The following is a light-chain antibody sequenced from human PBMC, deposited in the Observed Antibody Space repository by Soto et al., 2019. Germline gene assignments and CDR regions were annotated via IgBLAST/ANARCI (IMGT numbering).Light chain of an antibody. Sequence: DIVLTQSPVTLSVSPGERVTLSCRASQRLSSNLAWYQQRPGQAPRLLIYGASIRATDIPARFIGSGSGTEFTLTISSLQSEDFAVYYCQQYINLPRTFGQGTKVDIK. J-gene: IGKJ1*01. CDR3: QQYINLPRT. V-gene: IGKV3-15*01. CDR2: GAS. CDR1: QRLSSN.